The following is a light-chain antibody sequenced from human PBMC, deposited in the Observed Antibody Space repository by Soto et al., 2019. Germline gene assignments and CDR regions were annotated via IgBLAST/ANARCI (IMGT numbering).Light chain of an antibody. J-gene: IGKJ4*01. Sequence: EIVLTQSPAILSLSPGERATLSCRASQSVGTYLDWYQQKLGQAPRLLIYDASNRATGIPARFSGSGSGTDLTLTISSLEPEDFAVYYCQQRVNWLTFGGGTKVEL. CDR1: QSVGTY. V-gene: IGKV3-11*01. CDR2: DAS. CDR3: QQRVNWLT.